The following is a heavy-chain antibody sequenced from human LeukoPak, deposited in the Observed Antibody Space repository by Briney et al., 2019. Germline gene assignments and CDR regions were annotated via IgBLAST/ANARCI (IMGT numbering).Heavy chain of an antibody. Sequence: SETLSLTCTVSGGSISSHYWSWTRQPPGKGLEWIGYIYYSGSTNYNPSLKSRVTISVDTSKNQFSLKLSSVTAADTAVYYCAYHHNYLSWFDPWGQGTLVTVSS. D-gene: IGHD2/OR15-2a*01. CDR1: GGSISSHY. J-gene: IGHJ5*02. CDR3: AYHHNYLSWFDP. V-gene: IGHV4-59*11. CDR2: IYYSGST.